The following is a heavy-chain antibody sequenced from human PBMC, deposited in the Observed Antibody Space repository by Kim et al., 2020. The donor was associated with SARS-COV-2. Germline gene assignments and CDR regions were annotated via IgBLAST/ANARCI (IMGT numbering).Heavy chain of an antibody. CDR3: ARDASKYCSRTSCYSGYYYYGMDV. CDR1: GYTFNNYG. Sequence: ASVKVSCKASGYTFNNYGISWVRQAPGQGLEWMGWISLYNDKTNYAQKFQGRVTLTTDTSTSTAYMELRSLRSDDTAVYYCARDASKYCSRTSCYSGYYYYGMDVWAKGPRSPSP. D-gene: IGHD2-2*02. V-gene: IGHV1-18*01. J-gene: IGHJ6*02. CDR2: ISLYNDKT.